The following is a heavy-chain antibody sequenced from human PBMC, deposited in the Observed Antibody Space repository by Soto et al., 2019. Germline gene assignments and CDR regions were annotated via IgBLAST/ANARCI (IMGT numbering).Heavy chain of an antibody. D-gene: IGHD6-13*01. CDR1: GGSISSGGYS. V-gene: IGHV4-30-2*01. J-gene: IGHJ5*02. CDR2: IYHSGST. CDR3: ATGSIAAADNWFDP. Sequence: TLSLTFAVSGGSISSGGYSWSWIRQPPGKGLEWIGYIYHSGSTYYNPSLKSRVTISVDRSKNQFSLKLSSVTAADTAVYYCATGSIAAADNWFDPWGQGTLVTVPS.